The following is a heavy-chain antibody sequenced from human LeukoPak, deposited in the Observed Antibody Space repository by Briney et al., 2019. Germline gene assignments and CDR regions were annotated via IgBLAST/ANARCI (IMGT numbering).Heavy chain of an antibody. CDR1: GFTFSTYD. CDR3: ARLRYYAMDV. J-gene: IGHJ6*02. V-gene: IGHV3-48*01. CDR2: ISSSSRTI. Sequence: GGSLRLSCAASGFTFSTYDMNWVRQAPGKGLEWVSYISSSSRTISYADSVKGRFTISRDNAKNSLYLQMNSLRAEDAAVYYCARLRYYAMDVWGQGTTVTASS.